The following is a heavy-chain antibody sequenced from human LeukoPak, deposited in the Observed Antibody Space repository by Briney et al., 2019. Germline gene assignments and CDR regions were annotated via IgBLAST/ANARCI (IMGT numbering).Heavy chain of an antibody. J-gene: IGHJ4*02. V-gene: IGHV4-31*11. Sequence: SETLSLTCAVYGGSFSGYYWSWIRQHPGKGLEWIGYIYYSGSTYYNPSLKSRVTISVDTSKNQFSLKLSSVTAADTAVYYCARGRYYYGLGSYYPFDYWGQGTLVTVSS. CDR3: ARGRYYYGLGSYYPFDY. CDR2: IYYSGST. CDR1: GGSFSGYY. D-gene: IGHD3-10*01.